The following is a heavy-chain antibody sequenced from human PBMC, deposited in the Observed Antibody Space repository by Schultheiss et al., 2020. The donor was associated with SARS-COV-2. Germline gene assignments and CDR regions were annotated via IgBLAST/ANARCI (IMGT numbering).Heavy chain of an antibody. V-gene: IGHV3-23*01. CDR1: GFTFSSYA. Sequence: GGSLRLSCAASGFTFSSYAMSWVRQAPGKGLEWVSAISGSGGSTYYADSVKGRFTISRDNSKNTLYLQMNSLRAEDTAVYYCARDGGYCSGGSCYRLPLDYWGQGTLVTVSS. J-gene: IGHJ4*02. CDR3: ARDGGYCSGGSCYRLPLDY. D-gene: IGHD2-15*01. CDR2: ISGSGGST.